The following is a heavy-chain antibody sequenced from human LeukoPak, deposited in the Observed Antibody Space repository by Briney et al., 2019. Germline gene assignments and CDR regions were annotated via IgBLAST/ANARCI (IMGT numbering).Heavy chain of an antibody. CDR2: MGSSDSTR. D-gene: IGHD2-15*01. CDR1: GFTFSDYY. Sequence: PGGSLRLSCAASGFTFSDYYMSWIRQAPGKGLEWLSYMGSSDSTRYYAGSVKGRFTISRDNAENSLYLQINSLRAEDTAVYYCARDGYCSGVRCHNDYYYGVDVWGQGTTVTVSS. CDR3: ARDGYCSGVRCHNDYYYGVDV. V-gene: IGHV3-11*01. J-gene: IGHJ6*02.